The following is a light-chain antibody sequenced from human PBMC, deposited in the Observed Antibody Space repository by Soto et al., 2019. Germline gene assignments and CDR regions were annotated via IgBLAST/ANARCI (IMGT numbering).Light chain of an antibody. Sequence: DLQMTQSPFTLSASVGDRVTITCRGSQSIGRWLAWYQQKPGKAPKLLIYKASELENGVPSRFSASGSGTEFTLTISSLQPDDFATYYCQQYDTNSRTFGPGTKVEIK. CDR2: KAS. CDR1: QSIGRW. V-gene: IGKV1-5*03. CDR3: QQYDTNSRT. J-gene: IGKJ1*01.